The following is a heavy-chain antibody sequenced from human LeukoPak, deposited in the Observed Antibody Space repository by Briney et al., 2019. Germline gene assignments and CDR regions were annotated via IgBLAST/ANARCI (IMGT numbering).Heavy chain of an antibody. D-gene: IGHD3-22*01. CDR2: IKSKTDGATT. CDR3: TTDEYYDSSGYYYGLEFDY. Sequence: PGGSLRLSCAASGFTFSNAWMSWVRQAPGKGLEWVGRIKSKTDGATTDYAAPVKGRFTISRDDSKNTLYLQMNSLKTEDTAVYYCTTDEYYDSSGYYYGLEFDYWGQGTLVTVSS. J-gene: IGHJ4*02. CDR1: GFTFSNAW. V-gene: IGHV3-15*01.